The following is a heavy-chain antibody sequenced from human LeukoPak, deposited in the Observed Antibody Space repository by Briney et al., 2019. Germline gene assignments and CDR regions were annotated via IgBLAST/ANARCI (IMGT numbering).Heavy chain of an antibody. CDR2: IRYDGSNK. CDR3: AKSHYDNSGYYYFDY. V-gene: IGHV3-30*02. D-gene: IGHD3-22*01. J-gene: IGHJ4*02. Sequence: GSLRLSCAASGFTFSNYGMHWVRQAPGKGLEWVAFIRYDGSNKYYADSVKGRFTISRDNSKNTLFLQMNSLRAEDTAVYYCAKSHYDNSGYYYFDYWGQGTLVTVSS. CDR1: GFTFSNYG.